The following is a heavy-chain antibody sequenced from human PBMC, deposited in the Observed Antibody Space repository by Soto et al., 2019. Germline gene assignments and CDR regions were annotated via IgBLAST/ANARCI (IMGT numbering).Heavy chain of an antibody. J-gene: IGHJ4*02. CDR3: AREYLFATSPSFDY. CDR2: IKQDARDK. D-gene: IGHD2-21*01. CDR1: GFTFISYY. Sequence: GGSLRLSCVASGFTFISYYMSWVRQAPWKGLEWVANIKQDARDKFYVDSVKDRFTISRDNAQNVLLLQMKSLRVEDTAVYYCAREYLFATSPSFDYWGQGTLVTVSS. V-gene: IGHV3-7*01.